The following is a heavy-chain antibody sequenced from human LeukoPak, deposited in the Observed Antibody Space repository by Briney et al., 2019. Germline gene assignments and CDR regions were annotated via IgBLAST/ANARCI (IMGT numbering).Heavy chain of an antibody. Sequence: GASVKVSCKASGYTFTSYYMHWVRQAPGQGLEWMGIINPSGGSTSYAQKFQGRVTMTRDTSTSTVYMELSSLRSEDTAVYYCARAPPYYDFWSGYYPFDYWGQGTLVTVSS. CDR2: INPSGGST. CDR1: GYTFTSYY. CDR3: ARAPPYYDFWSGYYPFDY. J-gene: IGHJ4*02. D-gene: IGHD3-3*01. V-gene: IGHV1-46*01.